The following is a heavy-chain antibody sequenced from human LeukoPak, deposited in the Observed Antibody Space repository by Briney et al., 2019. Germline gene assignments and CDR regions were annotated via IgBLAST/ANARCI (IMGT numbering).Heavy chain of an antibody. J-gene: IGHJ5*01. Sequence: SDTLSLTCSVSGYSISSYFWTWIRQPAGKGLEWIGHIYTSRSTDYNPSLKSRVTMSIDTSKNEFSLKLSSVTAADTAVYYCARDSRDVRGLPDSWGQGTLVTVSS. D-gene: IGHD3-10*01. CDR3: ARDSRDVRGLPDS. V-gene: IGHV4-4*07. CDR2: IYTSRST. CDR1: GYSISSYF.